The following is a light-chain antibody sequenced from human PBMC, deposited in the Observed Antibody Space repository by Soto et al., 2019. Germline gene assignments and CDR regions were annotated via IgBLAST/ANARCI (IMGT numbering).Light chain of an antibody. CDR2: DVS. V-gene: IGLV2-11*01. Sequence: QSVLTKPRSVYGSPGQSVTISCTGTSSDVGGYNYVSWYQQHPGKAPKLMIYDVSKRPSGVPDRFSGSKSGNTASLTISGLQAEDEADYYCCSYAGSYIPYVFGTGTKV. CDR3: CSYAGSYIPYV. J-gene: IGLJ1*01. CDR1: SSDVGGYNY.